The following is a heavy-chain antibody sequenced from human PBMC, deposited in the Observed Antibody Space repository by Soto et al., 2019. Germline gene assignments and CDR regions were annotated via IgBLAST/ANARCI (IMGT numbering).Heavy chain of an antibody. Sequence: LRLSCPASIFTFTTLWMSCVRQSPGKGLEWLANIKQDGSEKYSVYSVKGRFTISRDNAKNSLYLQMNSLRDEDTAVYYCPLGAIRSFDWALDYWGQGTLDTV. CDR1: IFTFTTLW. V-gene: IGHV3-7*01. CDR3: PLGAIRSFDWALDY. D-gene: IGHD3-9*01. J-gene: IGHJ4*02. CDR2: IKQDGSEK.